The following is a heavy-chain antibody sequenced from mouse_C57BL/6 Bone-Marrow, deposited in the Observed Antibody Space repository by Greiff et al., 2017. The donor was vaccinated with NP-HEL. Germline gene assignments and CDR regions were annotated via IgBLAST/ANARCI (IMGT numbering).Heavy chain of an antibody. CDR1: GFTFSSYT. CDR3: ARPLLSAMDY. V-gene: IGHV5-9*01. J-gene: IGHJ4*01. D-gene: IGHD1-1*01. CDR2: ISGGGGNT. Sequence: EVQRVESGGGLVKPGGSLKLSCAASGFTFSSYTMSWVRQTPEKRLEWVATISGGGGNTYYPDSVKGRFTISRDNAKNTLYLQMSSLRSEDTALYYCARPLLSAMDYWGQGTSVTVSS.